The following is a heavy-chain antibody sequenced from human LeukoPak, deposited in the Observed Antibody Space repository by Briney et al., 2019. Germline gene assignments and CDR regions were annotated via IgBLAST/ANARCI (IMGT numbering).Heavy chain of an antibody. Sequence: GESLKISCKASGYTFTTNWIGWVRQMPGKGLEWMGIICPGDSDTRYSPSFEGQVSISADKSISTAYLQWSSLEASDTAIYFCATLGVSLSTPFEFWGQGSLVTVSS. V-gene: IGHV5-51*01. CDR2: ICPGDSDT. CDR1: GYTFTTNW. J-gene: IGHJ4*02. D-gene: IGHD2-15*01. CDR3: ATLGVSLSTPFEF.